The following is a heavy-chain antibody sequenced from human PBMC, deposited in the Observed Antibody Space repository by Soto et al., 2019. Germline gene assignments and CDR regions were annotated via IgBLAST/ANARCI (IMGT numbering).Heavy chain of an antibody. CDR3: ARVSKTWEDDY. D-gene: IGHD1-26*01. Sequence: EVQLVESGGGLVQPGGSLRLSCSVSGFTFSDYGVNWVRQAPAKGLEWISYISSGSDTIYYAESVQGRFTISRDDAKNSLFLQMNNLRNEDTAVYYCARVSKTWEDDYWGHGTLVTVSS. V-gene: IGHV3-48*02. CDR2: ISSGSDTI. J-gene: IGHJ4*01. CDR1: GFTFSDYG.